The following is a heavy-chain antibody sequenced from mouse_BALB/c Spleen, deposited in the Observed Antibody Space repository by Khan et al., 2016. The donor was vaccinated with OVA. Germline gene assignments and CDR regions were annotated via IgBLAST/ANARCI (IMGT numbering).Heavy chain of an antibody. V-gene: IGHV1-53*01. CDR1: GYTFTSYY. Sequence: QVQLKQSGTELVKPGTSVRLSCKASGYTFTSYYMYWVKQRPGQGLEWIGEINPSDGDSNFNENFKSKATLTVDKSSTTAYMQLSSLTSEDSAVYYCTRSGYGIFAYWGQGTLVTVSA. CDR3: TRSGYGIFAY. CDR2: INPSDGDS. D-gene: IGHD1-1*02. J-gene: IGHJ3*01.